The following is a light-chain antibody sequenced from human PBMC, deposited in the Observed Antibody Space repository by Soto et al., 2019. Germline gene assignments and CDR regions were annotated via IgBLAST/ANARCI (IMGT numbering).Light chain of an antibody. J-gene: IGKJ1*01. CDR1: ESISDW. Sequence: DIQMTQSPSTLSASVGDRVTITCRASESISDWVAWYQQKPGQAHKFLIYKATIFESGIPSRFSGSGSGTEFTHPISSLQPDDFEIYYCLQYDTYPTTFGQCNKVDIK. CDR3: LQYDTYPTT. V-gene: IGKV1-5*03. CDR2: KAT.